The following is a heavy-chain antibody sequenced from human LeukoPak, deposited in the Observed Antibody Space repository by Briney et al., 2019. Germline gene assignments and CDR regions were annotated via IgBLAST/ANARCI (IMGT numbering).Heavy chain of an antibody. V-gene: IGHV5-51*01. D-gene: IGHD2-2*01. J-gene: IGHJ4*02. CDR3: ARPRCSSTSCHYFDY. Sequence: GESLKISCKASGYSFSTYWIGWVRPMPGKGLEWMGIIYPRDSDTRYSPSFQGQVTISADKSISTAYQQWSSLKASDTAMYYCARPRCSSTSCHYFDYWGQGTLVTVSP. CDR2: IYPRDSDT. CDR1: GYSFSTYW.